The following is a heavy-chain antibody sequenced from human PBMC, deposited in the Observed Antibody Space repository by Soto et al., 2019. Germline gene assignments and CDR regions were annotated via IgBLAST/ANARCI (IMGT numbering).Heavy chain of an antibody. J-gene: IGHJ6*02. CDR1: GFSLSTSGMC. Sequence: SGPTLVNPTQTLTLTCTFSGFSLSTSGMCVSWIRQPPGKALEWLARIDWDDDKYYSTSLKTRLTISKDTSKNQVVLTMTNMDPVDTATYYCARIQIVLVPANEAYYYYYGMDVWGQGTTVTVSS. V-gene: IGHV2-70*11. CDR3: ARIQIVLVPANEAYYYYYGMDV. D-gene: IGHD2-2*01. CDR2: IDWDDDK.